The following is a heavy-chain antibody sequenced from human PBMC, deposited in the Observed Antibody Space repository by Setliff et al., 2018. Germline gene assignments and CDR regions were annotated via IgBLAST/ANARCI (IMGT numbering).Heavy chain of an antibody. D-gene: IGHD2-15*01. CDR1: GYTFTSYY. CDR2: INPSGGST. J-gene: IGHJ4*02. Sequence: ASVKVSCKASGYTFTSYYMHWVRQAPGQGLEWMGIINPSGGSTSYAQKFQGRVTMTRDTSTSTVYMELSSLRSEDTAVYYCAREAKRNVVVVAAATPVYWGQGTLVTVSS. V-gene: IGHV1-46*01. CDR3: AREAKRNVVVVAAATPVY.